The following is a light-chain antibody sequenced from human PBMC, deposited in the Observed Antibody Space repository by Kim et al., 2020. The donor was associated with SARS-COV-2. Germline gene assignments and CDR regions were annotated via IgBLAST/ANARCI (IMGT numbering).Light chain of an antibody. J-gene: IGLJ3*02. CDR3: AAWDDSLSGLV. CDR2: ANN. Sequence: GKRVTISCSGSSSNIGSNYVYWYQQLPGTAPNLLIYANNQRPSGVPDRFSGSKSGTSVSLAISGLRSEDEADYYCAAWDDSLSGLVLGGGTQLTVL. CDR1: SSNIGSNY. V-gene: IGLV1-47*01.